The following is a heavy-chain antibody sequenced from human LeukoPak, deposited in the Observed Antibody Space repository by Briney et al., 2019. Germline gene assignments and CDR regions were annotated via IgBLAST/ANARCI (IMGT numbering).Heavy chain of an antibody. Sequence: GSLRLSCAASGFTFSSYSMNWVRQAPGKGLEWVSSISSSSSYIYYADSVKGRFTISRDNAKNSLYLQMNSLRAEDTAVYYCARSQGGAAAGFDYWGQGTMVTVSS. V-gene: IGHV3-21*01. CDR3: ARSQGGAAAGFDY. CDR1: GFTFSSYS. CDR2: ISSSSSYI. J-gene: IGHJ4*03. D-gene: IGHD6-13*01.